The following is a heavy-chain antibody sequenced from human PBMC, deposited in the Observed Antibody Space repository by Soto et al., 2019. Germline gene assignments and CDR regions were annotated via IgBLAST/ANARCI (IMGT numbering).Heavy chain of an antibody. CDR3: AIVQFSGYVFKLAFET. D-gene: IGHD5-12*01. Sequence: QVQLVQSGAQVKKPGASVKVSCKASGYTFDNYALHWVRQAPGRRLEWMGWIHAGNGYSKYSQSFQGRVTITRDTSASTVHMDPSSLRSEDTAVYYCAIVQFSGYVFKLAFETWGQATMVTVSS. CDR2: IHAGNGYS. V-gene: IGHV1-3*01. J-gene: IGHJ3*02. CDR1: GYTFDNYA.